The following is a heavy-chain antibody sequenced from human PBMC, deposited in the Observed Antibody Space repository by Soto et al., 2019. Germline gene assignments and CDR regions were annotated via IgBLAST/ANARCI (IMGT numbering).Heavy chain of an antibody. CDR1: GFTFSSYG. Sequence: QVQLVESGGGVVQPGRSLRLSCAASGFTFSSYGMHWVRQAPGKGLEWVAVISYDGSNKYYADSVKGRFTISRDNSKNTLYLQMNSLRAEDTAVYYCAKDVGGALAPWGQGTLVTVSS. V-gene: IGHV3-30*18. CDR2: ISYDGSNK. D-gene: IGHD1-26*01. J-gene: IGHJ5*02. CDR3: AKDVGGALAP.